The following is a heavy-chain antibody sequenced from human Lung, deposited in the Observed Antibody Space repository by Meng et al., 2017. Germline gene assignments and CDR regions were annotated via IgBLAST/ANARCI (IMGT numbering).Heavy chain of an antibody. CDR1: VGSFSDYY. Sequence: QVQLQSWGAGLLKPSEILSLTCVVSVGSFSDYYWSWIRQPPGKGLEWIGEINHSGSTNYNPSLESRATISVDTSQNNLSLKLSSVAAADSAVYYCARGPTTMAHDFDYWGQGTLVTVSS. J-gene: IGHJ4*02. CDR3: ARGPTTMAHDFDY. V-gene: IGHV4-34*01. D-gene: IGHD4-11*01. CDR2: INHSGST.